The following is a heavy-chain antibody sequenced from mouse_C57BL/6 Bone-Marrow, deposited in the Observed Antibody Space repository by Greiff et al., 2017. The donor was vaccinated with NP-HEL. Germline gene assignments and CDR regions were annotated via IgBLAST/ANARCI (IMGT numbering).Heavy chain of an antibody. CDR2: IYPGDGDT. D-gene: IGHD1-1*01. J-gene: IGHJ2*01. CDR3: ARERKNYGRFDY. CDR1: GYAFSSSW. V-gene: IGHV1-82*01. Sequence: QVQLQQSGPELVKPGASVKISCKASGYAFSSSWMNWVKQRPGKGLEWIGRIYPGDGDTNYNGKFKGKATLTADKSSSTAYMQLSSLTSEDSAVYFCARERKNYGRFDYWGQGTTLTVSS.